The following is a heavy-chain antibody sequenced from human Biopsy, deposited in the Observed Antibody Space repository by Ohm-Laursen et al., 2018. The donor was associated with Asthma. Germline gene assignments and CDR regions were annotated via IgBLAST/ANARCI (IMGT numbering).Heavy chain of an antibody. V-gene: IGHV1-18*01. D-gene: IGHD3-10*01. CDR1: GYTFNSAG. J-gene: IGHJ6*02. CDR3: ARAVDYSHYYGIDV. Sequence: GASVYVSCKTSGYTFNSAGITWVRQAPGQGLEWMGWISVYNGNTKVAQKLQDRVTMITDTSTSTAYMELRSLRSDDTAVYFCARAVDYSHYYGIDVWGQGTTVTVS. CDR2: ISVYNGNT.